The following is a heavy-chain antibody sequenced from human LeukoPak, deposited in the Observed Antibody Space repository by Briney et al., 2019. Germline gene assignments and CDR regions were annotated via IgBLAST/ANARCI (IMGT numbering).Heavy chain of an antibody. CDR1: GGSISSGGYY. J-gene: IGHJ6*02. D-gene: IGHD2-21*02. CDR2: IYYSGST. CDR3: AREVVVTEDYYYYGMDV. Sequence: SETLSLTCTVPGGSISSGGYYWSWIRQHPGKGLEWIGYIYYSGSTYYNPSLKSRVTISVDTSKNQFSLKLSSVTAADTAVYYCAREVVVTEDYYYYGMDVWGQGTTVTVSS. V-gene: IGHV4-31*03.